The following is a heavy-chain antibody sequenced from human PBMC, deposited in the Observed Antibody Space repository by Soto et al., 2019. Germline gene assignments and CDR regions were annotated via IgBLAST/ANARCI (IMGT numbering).Heavy chain of an antibody. D-gene: IGHD2-2*01. J-gene: IGHJ4*02. CDR1: GGTFSSYT. CDR3: ASCSTSERHFDY. CDR2: IIPILGIA. Sequence: SVKVSCKASGGTFSSYTISWVRQAPGQGLEWMGRIIPILGIANYAQKFQGRVTITADKSTSTAYMELSSLRSEDTAVYYCASCSTSERHFDYWGQGTLVTVSS. V-gene: IGHV1-69*02.